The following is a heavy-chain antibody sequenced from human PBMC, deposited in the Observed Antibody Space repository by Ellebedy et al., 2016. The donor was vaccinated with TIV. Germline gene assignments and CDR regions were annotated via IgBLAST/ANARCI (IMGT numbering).Heavy chain of an antibody. CDR2: IKQDGSEN. Sequence: GESLKISCAASGFTFSSYAMSWVRQAPGKGLEWVANIKQDGSENNYVDSVKGRFTISRDNAKSYLFLQMNGLIAEDTAVYYCARESAADGMFWGQGTLVTVSS. CDR3: ARESAADGMF. CDR1: GFTFSSYA. V-gene: IGHV3-7*03. D-gene: IGHD6-13*01. J-gene: IGHJ4*02.